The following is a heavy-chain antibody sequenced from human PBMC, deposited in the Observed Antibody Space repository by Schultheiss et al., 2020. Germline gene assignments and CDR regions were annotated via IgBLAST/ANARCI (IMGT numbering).Heavy chain of an antibody. CDR3: AKDSSLSGYSYGAFDY. CDR1: GFTFSSYG. CDR2: ISYDGSNK. J-gene: IGHJ4*02. V-gene: IGHV3-30*18. D-gene: IGHD5-18*01. Sequence: GESLKISCAASGFTFSSYGMLWVRQAPGKGLEWVAVISYDGSNKYYADSVKGRFTISRDNSKNTLYLQMNSLRAEDTAVYYCAKDSSLSGYSYGAFDYWGQGTLVTVSS.